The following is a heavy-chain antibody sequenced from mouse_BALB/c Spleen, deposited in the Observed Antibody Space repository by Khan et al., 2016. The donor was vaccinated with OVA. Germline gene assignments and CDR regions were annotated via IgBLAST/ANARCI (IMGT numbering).Heavy chain of an antibody. V-gene: IGHV1S135*01. CDR3: ARGGYGGFAF. D-gene: IGHD1-1*01. J-gene: IGHJ3*01. CDR2: IDPNNGGT. CDR1: GYSFTDYS. Sequence: LQQSGPELVKSGASVKVSCKGSGYSFTDYSLYWVKQSHEKSLEWIGSIDPNNGGTTYNQKFKDKATLTVDKSSSTAFMHLNSLTSEDSAVYYCARGGYGGFAFWGQGTLVTVSA.